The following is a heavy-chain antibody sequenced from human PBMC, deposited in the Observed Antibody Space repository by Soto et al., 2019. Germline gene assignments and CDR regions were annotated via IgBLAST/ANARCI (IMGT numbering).Heavy chain of an antibody. J-gene: IGHJ6*02. CDR3: ERDRIVVLPLGYYGMDV. CDR1: GGSISSGGYY. CDR2: IYYSGST. D-gene: IGHD3-22*01. V-gene: IGHV4-31*03. Sequence: QVQLQESGPGLVKPSQTLSLTCTVSGGSISSGGYYCSWIRQHPGKGLEWIGYIYYSGSTYYNPYLKCRVTITVETSKNQFSLKLSSVTAADKAVYYCERDRIVVLPLGYYGMDVWGQGATVTVS.